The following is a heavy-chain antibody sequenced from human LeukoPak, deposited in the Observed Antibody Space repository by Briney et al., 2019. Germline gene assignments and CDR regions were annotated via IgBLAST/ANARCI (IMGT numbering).Heavy chain of an antibody. CDR2: IRYDGSNK. CDR3: ASITDY. Sequence: GGSLSLSCAASGFTFSCYGMHWVRQAPGKGLEWVAFIRYDGSNKYYAGSVKGRFTISRDNSKNTLYLQMDSLRAEDTAVYYCASITDYWGQGTLVTVSS. D-gene: IGHD2/OR15-2a*01. J-gene: IGHJ4*02. V-gene: IGHV3-30*02. CDR1: GFTFSCYG.